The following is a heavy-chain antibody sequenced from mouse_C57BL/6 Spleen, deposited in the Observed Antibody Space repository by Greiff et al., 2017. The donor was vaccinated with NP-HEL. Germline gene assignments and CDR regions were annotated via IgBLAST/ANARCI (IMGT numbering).Heavy chain of an antibody. Sequence: QVQLQQSGPELVKPGASVKISCKASGYAFSSSWMNWVKQRPGKGLEWIGRIYPGDGDTNYNGKFKGKATLTADKSSSTAYMQLSSLTSEDSAVYFCARGGSGYSAWFAYWGQGTLVTVSA. CDR1: GYAFSSSW. CDR2: IYPGDGDT. D-gene: IGHD3-2*02. V-gene: IGHV1-82*01. J-gene: IGHJ3*01. CDR3: ARGGSGYSAWFAY.